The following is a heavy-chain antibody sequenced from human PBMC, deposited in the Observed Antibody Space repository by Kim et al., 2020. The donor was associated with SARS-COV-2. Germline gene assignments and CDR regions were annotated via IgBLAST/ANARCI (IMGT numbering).Heavy chain of an antibody. CDR2: ISAYNGNT. CDR3: ARACPQMHYVWGSSPQAFDI. V-gene: IGHV1-18*01. CDR1: GYTFTSYG. D-gene: IGHD3-16*01. Sequence: ASVKVSCKASGYTFTSYGISWVRQAPGQGLEWMGWISAYNGNTNYAQKLQGRVTMTTDTSTSTAYMELRSLRSDDTAVYYCARACPQMHYVWGSSPQAFDIWGQGTMFTVSS. J-gene: IGHJ3*02.